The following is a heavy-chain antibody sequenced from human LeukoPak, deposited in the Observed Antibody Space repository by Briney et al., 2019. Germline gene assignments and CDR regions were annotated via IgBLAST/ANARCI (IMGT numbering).Heavy chain of an antibody. V-gene: IGHV3-30-3*01. Sequence: GRSLRLSCAASGFTFSSYAMHWVRQAPGKGLEWVAVISYDGSNKYYADSVKVRFTISRDNSKNTLYLQMNSLRAEDTAVYYCARVSLRFLEWFSMDVWGQGTTVTVSS. CDR3: ARVSLRFLEWFSMDV. CDR2: ISYDGSNK. D-gene: IGHD3-3*01. CDR1: GFTFSSYA. J-gene: IGHJ6*02.